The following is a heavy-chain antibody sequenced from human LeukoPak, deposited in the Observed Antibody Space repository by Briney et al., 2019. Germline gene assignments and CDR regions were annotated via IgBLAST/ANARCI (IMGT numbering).Heavy chain of an antibody. CDR2: SDTSGNT. Sequence: SQTLSLTCTVSDGSVSSGSYYWSWIRQPAGKGLEWLVRSDTSGNTNYNPSLKSRVTISVDTSKNQISLKMYSVTAADTAVYYCARSYSRSSGGDSWGQGTLVTVSS. V-gene: IGHV4-61*02. D-gene: IGHD6-6*01. J-gene: IGHJ4*02. CDR3: ARSYSRSSGGDS. CDR1: DGSVSSGSYY.